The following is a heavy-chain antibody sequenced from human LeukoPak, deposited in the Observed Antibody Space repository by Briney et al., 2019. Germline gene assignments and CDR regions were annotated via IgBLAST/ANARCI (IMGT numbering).Heavy chain of an antibody. V-gene: IGHV3-74*01. J-gene: IGHJ4*02. D-gene: IGHD6-13*01. Sequence: PGGSLRLSCAASGFTFSSYAMSWVRQAPGKGLVWVSRLSGDGSATIYADSVKGRFTISRDNAKSTLFLQMHSLRAEDTAVYYCARGRTSGWSTDFWGPGTLVTVSS. CDR1: GFTFSSYA. CDR3: ARGRTSGWSTDF. CDR2: LSGDGSAT.